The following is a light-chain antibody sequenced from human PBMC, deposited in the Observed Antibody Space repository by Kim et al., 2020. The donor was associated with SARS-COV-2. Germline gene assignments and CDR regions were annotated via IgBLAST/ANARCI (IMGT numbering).Light chain of an antibody. CDR2: GAS. V-gene: IGKV3-20*01. J-gene: IGKJ2*01. Sequence: SVSPGERVTLACRASQDISGHLAWYQQKPGQAPRIVIDGASSRAAGIPDRFSGSGSGTDFTRTISRLEPEDFAVYHCQQYGSSPHTFGQGTKLEI. CDR3: QQYGSSPHT. CDR1: QDISGH.